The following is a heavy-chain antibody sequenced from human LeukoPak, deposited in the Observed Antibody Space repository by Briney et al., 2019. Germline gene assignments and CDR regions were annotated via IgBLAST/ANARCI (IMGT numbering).Heavy chain of an antibody. Sequence: SEILSLTCTVSGGSISSYYWSWIRQPPGKGLEWIGYIYYSGSTNYNPSLKSRVTISVDTSKNQFSLKLSSVTAADTAVYYCARQRAYSSGWYYFDYWGQGTLVTVSS. CDR2: IYYSGST. J-gene: IGHJ4*02. CDR1: GGSISSYY. CDR3: ARQRAYSSGWYYFDY. D-gene: IGHD6-19*01. V-gene: IGHV4-59*08.